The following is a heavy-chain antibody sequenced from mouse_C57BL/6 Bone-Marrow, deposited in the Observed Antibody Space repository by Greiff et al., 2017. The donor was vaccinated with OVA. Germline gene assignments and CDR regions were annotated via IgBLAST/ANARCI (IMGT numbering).Heavy chain of an antibody. J-gene: IGHJ4*01. V-gene: IGHV1-81*01. CDR2: IYPRSGNT. D-gene: IGHD2-4*01. Sequence: QVQLKQSGAELARPGASVKLSCKASGYTFTSYGISWVKQRTGQGLEWIGEIYPRSGNTYYNEKFKGKATLTADKSSSTAYMELRSLTSEDSAVYFCAAPYYEYDGGYAMDYWGQGTSVTVSS. CDR3: AAPYYEYDGGYAMDY. CDR1: GYTFTSYG.